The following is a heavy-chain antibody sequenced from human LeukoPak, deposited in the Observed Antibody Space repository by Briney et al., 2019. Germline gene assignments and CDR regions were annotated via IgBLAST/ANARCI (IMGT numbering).Heavy chain of an antibody. CDR2: ICWIRGSI. J-gene: IGHJ4*02. D-gene: IGHD6-19*01. V-gene: IGHV3-9*02. Sequence: GRSLRLSCAPSGLTPDEYVILWVGPAPPKGGGWVSGICWIRGSILYADSVKGPYTLSRDNAKNALYLKMNSLSTENTALYSCAKDSTITGYSSGWFYFDYWGQGDLVTVSS. CDR1: GLTPDEYV. CDR3: AKDSTITGYSSGWFYFDY.